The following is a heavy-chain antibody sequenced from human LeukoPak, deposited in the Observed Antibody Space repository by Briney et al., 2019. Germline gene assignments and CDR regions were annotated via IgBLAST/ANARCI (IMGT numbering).Heavy chain of an antibody. CDR3: ARGGSDWNYYYYMDV. CDR1: GFTFSSYW. V-gene: IGHV3-7*01. D-gene: IGHD6-19*01. J-gene: IGHJ6*03. CDR2: IKQDGSEK. Sequence: PGRSLRLSCAASGFTFSSYWMSWVRQAPGKGLEWVANIKQDGSEKYYVDSVKGRFTISRDNAKNSLYLQMNSLRAEDTAVYYCARGGSDWNYYYYMDVWGKGTTVTISS.